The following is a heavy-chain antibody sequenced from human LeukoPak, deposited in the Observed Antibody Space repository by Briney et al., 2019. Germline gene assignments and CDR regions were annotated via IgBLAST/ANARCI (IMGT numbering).Heavy chain of an antibody. D-gene: IGHD3-22*01. CDR2: ISSCSCYI. Sequence: GGSLRLSCAASGFTFSSYSMNWVRQAPGKGLEWVSSISSCSCYIYYADSVKGRFTVSRDNAKNSLYLQMNSLRAEDTAVYYCASEYYYDSSGYYYVPSYFDYWGQGTLVTVSS. J-gene: IGHJ4*02. CDR3: ASEYYYDSSGYYYVPSYFDY. CDR1: GFTFSSYS. V-gene: IGHV3-21*01.